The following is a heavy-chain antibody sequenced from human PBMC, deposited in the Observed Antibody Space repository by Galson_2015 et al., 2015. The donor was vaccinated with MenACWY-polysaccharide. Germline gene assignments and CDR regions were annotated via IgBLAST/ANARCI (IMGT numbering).Heavy chain of an antibody. CDR2: THYSGST. Sequence: LSLTCTVSGGSVVSSHSYWGWIRQPPGKGLEWIGSTHYSGSTYYNPSLKSRVTMSVDTSKNQISLKLSSVTAEDTAVYSCAGRGAWNSPSDLWGQGTRVTVSS. J-gene: IGHJ5*02. CDR3: AGRGAWNSPSDL. CDR1: GGSVVSSHSY. V-gene: IGHV4-39*01. D-gene: IGHD1-7*01.